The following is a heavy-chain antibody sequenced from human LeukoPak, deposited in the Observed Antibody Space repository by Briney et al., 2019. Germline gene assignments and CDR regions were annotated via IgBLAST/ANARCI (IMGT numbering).Heavy chain of an antibody. CDR3: ARLYYYDTSGPPL. D-gene: IGHD3-22*01. CDR1: GGSISSSSYY. J-gene: IGHJ4*02. V-gene: IGHV4-39*01. CDR2: IYYSGST. Sequence: PSETLSLTCTVSGGSISSSSYYWGWIRQPPGKGLEWIGSIYYSGSTYYNPSLKSRVTISVDTSKNEFSLKLSSVTAADTAMYYCARLYYYDTSGPPLWGQGTLVTVSS.